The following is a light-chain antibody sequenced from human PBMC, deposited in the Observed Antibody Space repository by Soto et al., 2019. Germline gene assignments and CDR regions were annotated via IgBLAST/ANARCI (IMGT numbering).Light chain of an antibody. CDR2: AAS. CDR1: QDISNF. CDR3: QQLNSYPIAT. V-gene: IGKV1-9*01. Sequence: DIHITQSPSTLSASVGDRVSITCRASQDISNFLAWYQQKPGKAPKLLIYAASTLQSGVPSRFSGSGSGREFTLTISSLQPEDFATYHCQQLNSYPIATFGGGTKVDIK. J-gene: IGKJ4*01.